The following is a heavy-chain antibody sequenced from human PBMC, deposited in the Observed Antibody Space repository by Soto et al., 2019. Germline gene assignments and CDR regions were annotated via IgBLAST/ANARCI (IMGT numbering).Heavy chain of an antibody. J-gene: IGHJ4*02. CDR2: IDPSDSQT. D-gene: IGHD3-22*01. Sequence: GESLKISCKGSGYSFAGYWITWVRQKPGKGLEWMGRIDPSDSQTHYSPSFRGHVTISVTKSITTVFLQWSSLRASDTAMYYCARQIYDSDTGPNFQYYFDSWGQGTPVTVSS. CDR1: GYSFAGYW. CDR3: ARQIYDSDTGPNFQYYFDS. V-gene: IGHV5-10-1*01.